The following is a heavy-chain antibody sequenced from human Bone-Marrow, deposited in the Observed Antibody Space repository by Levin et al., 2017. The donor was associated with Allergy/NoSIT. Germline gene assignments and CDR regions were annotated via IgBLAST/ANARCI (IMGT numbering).Heavy chain of an antibody. CDR1: GGSISSGDYY. D-gene: IGHD3-10*01. V-gene: IGHV4-30-4*01. Sequence: SETLSLTCTVSGGSISSGDYYWSWIRQPPGKGLECIGNIFYSGSTSYNPSLKSRLTISVDTAQNQFSLKLSSVTAADTAVYYCAREATRPVYRDRWDPDGEDIWGQGTMVTVSS. CDR2: IFYSGST. J-gene: IGHJ3*02. CDR3: AREATRPVYRDRWDPDGEDI.